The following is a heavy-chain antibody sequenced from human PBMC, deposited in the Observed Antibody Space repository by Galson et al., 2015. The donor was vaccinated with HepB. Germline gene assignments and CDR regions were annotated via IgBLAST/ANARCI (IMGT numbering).Heavy chain of an antibody. CDR2: IYTTGST. Sequence: TLSLTCTVSGGSISSGTYFWSWIRQPAGKGLEWIGRIYTTGSTNDNPSLKSRVTVSVDTSKNQFSLKLSSVTAADTAVYYCARSVDTAVETTDYYYFYMDVWGKGTTVTVSS. J-gene: IGHJ6*03. D-gene: IGHD5-18*01. CDR1: GGSISSGTYF. CDR3: ARSVDTAVETTDYYYFYMDV. V-gene: IGHV4-61*02.